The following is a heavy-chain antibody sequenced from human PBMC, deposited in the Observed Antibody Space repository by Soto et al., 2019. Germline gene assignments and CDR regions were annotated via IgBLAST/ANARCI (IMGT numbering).Heavy chain of an antibody. Sequence: SVKVSCKASGGTFSSYAISWVRQAPGQGLEWMGGIIPIFGTANYAQKFQGRVTITADESTSTAYMELSSLRSEDTAVYYCARVRADYGGRYYYYYGMDVWGQGTTVTV. CDR1: GGTFSSYA. V-gene: IGHV1-69*13. J-gene: IGHJ6*02. CDR3: ARVRADYGGRYYYYYGMDV. CDR2: IIPIFGTA. D-gene: IGHD4-17*01.